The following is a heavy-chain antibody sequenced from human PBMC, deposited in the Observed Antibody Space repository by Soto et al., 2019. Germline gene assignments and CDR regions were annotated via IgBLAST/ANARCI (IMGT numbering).Heavy chain of an antibody. J-gene: IGHJ5*02. CDR2: IDSSGEK. V-gene: IGHV2-26*01. Sequence: QVTLKESGPVLVKPTETLTLRCTVSGLSITDSEMGVSWIRQPPGQPLEWLAHIDSSGEKSYRTFLKSRLDISKDTSKSQIVLTMTNMDPADTATYYCARRHLAVAVSPWFDPWGQGSPVTVSS. CDR1: GLSITDSEMG. D-gene: IGHD6-19*01. CDR3: ARRHLAVAVSPWFDP.